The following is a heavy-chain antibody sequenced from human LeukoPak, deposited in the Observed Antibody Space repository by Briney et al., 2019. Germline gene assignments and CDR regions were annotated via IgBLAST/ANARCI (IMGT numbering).Heavy chain of an antibody. CDR2: ISSGSGTI. Sequence: GGSLRLSCEASGFTFSSYSMNWVRQAPGKGLEWVSYISSGSGTIYYADSVKGRFTISRDNAKNSLYLQMNSLRAEDTAVYYCARELKGYCSGGSCYWGDFDYWGQGTLVTVSS. J-gene: IGHJ4*02. V-gene: IGHV3-48*01. CDR1: GFTFSSYS. D-gene: IGHD2-15*01. CDR3: ARELKGYCSGGSCYWGDFDY.